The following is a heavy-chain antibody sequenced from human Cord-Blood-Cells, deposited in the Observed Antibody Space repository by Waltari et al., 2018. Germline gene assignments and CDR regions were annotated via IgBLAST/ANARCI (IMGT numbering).Heavy chain of an antibody. CDR2: IIPIFGTA. J-gene: IGHJ6*03. CDR1: AGTFSSYA. CDR3: AGPTTVTSDYYYYYMDV. D-gene: IGHD4-4*01. V-gene: IGHV1-69*01. Sequence: QVQLVQSGAEVKKPGSSVKVSCKASAGTFSSYAISWVRQAPGQGLEWMGGIIPIFGTANYAQKFQGRVTITADESTSTAYMELSSLRSEDTAVYYCAGPTTVTSDYYYYYMDVWGKGTTVTVSS.